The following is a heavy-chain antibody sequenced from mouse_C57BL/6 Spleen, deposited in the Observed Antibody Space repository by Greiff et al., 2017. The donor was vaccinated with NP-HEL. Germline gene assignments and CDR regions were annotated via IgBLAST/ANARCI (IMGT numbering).Heavy chain of an antibody. V-gene: IGHV1-82*01. J-gene: IGHJ2*01. Sequence: VKLQESGPELVKSGASVKISCKASGYAFSSSWMNWVKQRPGKGLEWIGRIYPGDGDTNYNGKFKGKATLTADKSSSTAYMQLSSLTSEDSAVYYCARLDGWDEDYWGQCTTLTVSS. D-gene: IGHD4-1*01. CDR2: IYPGDGDT. CDR1: GYAFSSSW. CDR3: ARLDGWDEDY.